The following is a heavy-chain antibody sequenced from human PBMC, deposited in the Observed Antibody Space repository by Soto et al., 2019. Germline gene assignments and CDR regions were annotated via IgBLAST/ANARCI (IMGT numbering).Heavy chain of an antibody. D-gene: IGHD6-13*01. CDR1: GFQVSSNY. V-gene: IGHV3-66*04. CDR2: IYSGGST. Sequence: HPGGSLRLSCAVSGFQVSSNYMSWVRQAPGKGLEWVSVIYSGGSTYYADSVEGRFTVSRDNSKNTLYLQTNSLRAEDTAVYYCARHPERIAQIGWFDPWGQGTLVTVS. J-gene: IGHJ5*02. CDR3: ARHPERIAQIGWFDP.